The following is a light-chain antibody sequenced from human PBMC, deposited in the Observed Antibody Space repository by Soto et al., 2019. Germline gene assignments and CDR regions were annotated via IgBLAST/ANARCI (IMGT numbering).Light chain of an antibody. CDR2: EVS. CDR1: SSDVGGYNY. J-gene: IGLJ2*01. CDR3: SSYAGSNNPHVV. V-gene: IGLV2-8*01. Sequence: QSVLTQPPSASGSPGQSVTISCTGTSSDVGGYNYVSWYQQHPGKAPKLMIYEVSKRPSGVPDRFSGSKSGNTASLTVSGLQAEDEADYYCSSYAGSNNPHVVFGGGTKPTVL.